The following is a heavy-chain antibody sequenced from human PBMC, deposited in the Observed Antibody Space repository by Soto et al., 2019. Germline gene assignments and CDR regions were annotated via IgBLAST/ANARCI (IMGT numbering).Heavy chain of an antibody. CDR3: ARGRGLAARPQHLDH. CDR2: ISYDGKEK. D-gene: IGHD6-6*01. V-gene: IGHV3-30*04. J-gene: IGHJ4*02. Sequence: QVQLVESGGGVVQPGGSLRLSCATSGFLFSGYAMHWVRQTPGKGLEWVAVISYDGKEKYYADSAEGRFTISRERSGVTLYLQMSSLRVEDTAVYYCARGRGLAARPQHLDHWGQGTLVTVSS. CDR1: GFLFSGYA.